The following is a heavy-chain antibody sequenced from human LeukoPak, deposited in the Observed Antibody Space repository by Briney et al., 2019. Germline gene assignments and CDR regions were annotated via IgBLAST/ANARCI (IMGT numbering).Heavy chain of an antibody. Sequence: PGGSLRLSCAASGFIFSNYWMSWVRQALGKGLEWVSYISSSGSTIYYADSVKGRFTISRDNAKNSLYLQMNSLRAEDTAVYYCARGSQGPENFDYWGQGTLVTVSS. CDR3: ARGSQGPENFDY. CDR2: ISSSGSTI. CDR1: GFIFSNYW. V-gene: IGHV3-11*01. J-gene: IGHJ4*02.